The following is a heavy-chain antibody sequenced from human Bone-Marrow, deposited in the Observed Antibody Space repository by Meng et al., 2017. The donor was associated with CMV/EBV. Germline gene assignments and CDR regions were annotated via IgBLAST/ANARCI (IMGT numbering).Heavy chain of an antibody. CDR2: INPDSDYI. Sequence: GESLKISCAASGFTFSSYAMSWVRQAPGRGLEWVSSINPDSDYIQSADSLKGRFTISRDNAKNSLYLRMSGLRVEDTAVYYCARDQEGTRIPSPIHYGLDVWGQGTTVTVSS. CDR1: GFTFSSYA. D-gene: IGHD5-18*01. J-gene: IGHJ6*02. V-gene: IGHV3-21*06. CDR3: ARDQEGTRIPSPIHYGLDV.